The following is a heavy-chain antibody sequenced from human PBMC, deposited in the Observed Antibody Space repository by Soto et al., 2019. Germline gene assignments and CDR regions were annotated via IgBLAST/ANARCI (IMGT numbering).Heavy chain of an antibody. J-gene: IGHJ4*02. CDR1: GYIFTSYY. CDR3: SRVDPGETSPFDH. Sequence: ASVKVSCKASGYIFTSYYIHWVRQAPGQGLEWMGWINPFDGSRMFAQSFQGRVTMTRDTSTSTVYMEVSSLRSEDTAVYYCSRVDPGETSPFDHWGQGTLVTSPQ. V-gene: IGHV1-46*03. D-gene: IGHD3-10*01. CDR2: INPFDGSR.